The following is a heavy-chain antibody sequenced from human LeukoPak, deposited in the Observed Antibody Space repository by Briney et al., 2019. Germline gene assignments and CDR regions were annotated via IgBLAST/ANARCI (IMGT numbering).Heavy chain of an antibody. V-gene: IGHV3-23*01. Sequence: GGSLRLSCAASGFTFSSYGMIWVRQAPGKGLEWVSAIRGSGGSTYYADSVKGRFTISRDNSKNTLYLQMNSLRAEDTAVYSCAKGGGSSYYYYMDVWGKGTTVTISS. CDR1: GFTFSSYG. D-gene: IGHD6-13*01. CDR3: AKGGGSSYYYYMDV. J-gene: IGHJ6*03. CDR2: IRGSGGST.